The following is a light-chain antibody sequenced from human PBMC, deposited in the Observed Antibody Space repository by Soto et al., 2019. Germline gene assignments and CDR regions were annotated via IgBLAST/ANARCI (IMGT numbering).Light chain of an antibody. CDR3: QQDGAALT. V-gene: IGKV3-20*01. Sequence: EIVLTQYPGTLSLSPGVRATLSCKTSQSVTNNYVAWYQQKPGQAPRLLIYVTSGRATGIPDRFSGSGSGTDFTLSISHPETEDFAVYYRQQDGAALTFRGGTKVEI. J-gene: IGKJ4*01. CDR2: VTS. CDR1: QSVTNNY.